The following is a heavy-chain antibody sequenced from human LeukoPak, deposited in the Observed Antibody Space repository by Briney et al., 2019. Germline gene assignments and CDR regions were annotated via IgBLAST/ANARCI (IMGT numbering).Heavy chain of an antibody. CDR1: GFTFSSYA. J-gene: IGHJ4*02. V-gene: IGHV3-30-3*01. CDR2: ISYDGSNK. Sequence: GGSLRLSCAASGFTFSSYAMHWVRQAPGKGLEWVAVISYDGSNKYYADSVKGRFTISRDNSKNTLYLQMNSLRAEDTAVYYCAGEEATYPFDYWGQGTLVTVSS. D-gene: IGHD2-2*01. CDR3: AGEEATYPFDY.